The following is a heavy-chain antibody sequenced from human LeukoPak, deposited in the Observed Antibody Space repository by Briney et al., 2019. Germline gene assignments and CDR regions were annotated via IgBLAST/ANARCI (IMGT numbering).Heavy chain of an antibody. Sequence: GGSLRLSCAASGFTFSSYGMHWVRQAPGKGLEWVAVIWYDGSNKYYADFVKGRFTISRDNSKNTLYLQMNSLRAEDTAVYYCARADQQLWSYYFDYWGQGTLVTVSS. CDR2: IWYDGSNK. D-gene: IGHD5-18*01. CDR1: GFTFSSYG. J-gene: IGHJ4*02. V-gene: IGHV3-33*01. CDR3: ARADQQLWSYYFDY.